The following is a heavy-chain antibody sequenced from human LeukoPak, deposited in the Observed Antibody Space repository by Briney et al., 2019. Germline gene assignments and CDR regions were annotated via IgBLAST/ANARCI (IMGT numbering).Heavy chain of an antibody. Sequence: KPSETLSLTCSVSGASIGSYYWIWIRQPPGKGPEWLGTIYYSGNTKYNSSLKSRVSILADTSNNQFSLRLSSVTAAATAVYYCAREGLTTIGVIDVWGKGTTVTVSS. J-gene: IGHJ6*03. CDR3: AREGLTTIGVIDV. CDR2: IYYSGNT. V-gene: IGHV4-59*01. CDR1: GASIGSYY. D-gene: IGHD1-1*01.